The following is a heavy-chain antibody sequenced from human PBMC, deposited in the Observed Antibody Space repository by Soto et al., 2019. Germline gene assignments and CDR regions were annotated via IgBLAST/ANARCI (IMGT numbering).Heavy chain of an antibody. V-gene: IGHV4-31*03. J-gene: IGHJ6*02. CDR3: ARELGGLVGYYYGMDV. CDR1: GGSISSGGYY. Sequence: QVQLQESGPGLVKPSQTLSLTCTVSGGSISSGGYYWSWIRQHPGKGLEWIGYIYYSGSTYYNPSLKSRVTISVDKAKNQFSLKLSSVTAADTAVYFCARELGGLVGYYYGMDVWGQGTTVTVSS. CDR2: IYYSGST. D-gene: IGHD3-9*01.